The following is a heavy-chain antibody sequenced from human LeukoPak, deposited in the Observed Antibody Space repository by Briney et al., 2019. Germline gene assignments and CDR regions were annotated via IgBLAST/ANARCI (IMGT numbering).Heavy chain of an antibody. Sequence: GESLKISCKGSGYSFTSYWVGWVRQMPGKGLEWMGIIYPTDSDTRYSPSVQGQVTISVDKSITTAYLQWSSLKASDTAMYYCARGSGSAVNFWGQGTLVTVSS. D-gene: IGHD3-10*01. V-gene: IGHV5-51*01. J-gene: IGHJ4*02. CDR1: GYSFTSYW. CDR2: IYPTDSDT. CDR3: ARGSGSAVNF.